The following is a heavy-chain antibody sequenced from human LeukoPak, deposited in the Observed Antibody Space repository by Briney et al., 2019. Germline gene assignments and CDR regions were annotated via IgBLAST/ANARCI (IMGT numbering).Heavy chain of an antibody. CDR1: GYTFTSYA. Sequence: ASVKVSCKASGYTFTSYAMHWVRQAPGQRLEWMGWINAGNGNTKYSQKFQGRVTITRDTSASTAYMELSSLRSEDTAVYYCARGHSSGFVYFDYWGQGTLVTVSS. CDR3: ARGHSSGFVYFDY. CDR2: INAGNGNT. D-gene: IGHD6-19*01. V-gene: IGHV1-3*01. J-gene: IGHJ4*02.